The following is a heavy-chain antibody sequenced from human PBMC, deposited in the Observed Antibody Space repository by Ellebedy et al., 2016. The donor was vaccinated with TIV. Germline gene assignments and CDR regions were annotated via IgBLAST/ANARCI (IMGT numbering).Heavy chain of an antibody. V-gene: IGHV4-39*01. J-gene: IGHJ4*02. Sequence: MPSETLSLTCSVSGCPASSTRYYWAWIRQPPGQGLEYFGSVLYSGSPYYTPSFKSRVTLSADTSKNQFSLNLRTVTAADTAVYDCARTDPWQPIDDWGQGILVSVSP. CDR2: VLYSGSP. D-gene: IGHD2-21*02. CDR1: GCPASSTRYY. CDR3: ARTDPWQPIDD.